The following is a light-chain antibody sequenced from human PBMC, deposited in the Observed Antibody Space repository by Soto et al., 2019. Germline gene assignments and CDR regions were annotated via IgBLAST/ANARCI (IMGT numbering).Light chain of an antibody. CDR1: QSISSY. CDR2: AAS. CDR3: QQRSNWPT. V-gene: IGKV1-39*01. Sequence: DIQMTQSPSAVSASVGDRVTSTCRASQSISSYLNWYQQKPGKAPKLLIYAASSLQSGVPSRFSGSGSGTDFTLTISSLEPEDFAVYYCQQRSNWPTFGQGTRLEIK. J-gene: IGKJ5*01.